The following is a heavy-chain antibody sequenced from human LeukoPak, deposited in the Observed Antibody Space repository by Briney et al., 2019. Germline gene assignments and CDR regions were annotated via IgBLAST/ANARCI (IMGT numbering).Heavy chain of an antibody. J-gene: IGHJ4*02. CDR2: ISGNGGST. V-gene: IGHV3-23*01. D-gene: IGHD2-21*01. CDR3: AKCPHIVLVNAIDN. CDR1: GFTFSSYA. Sequence: GGTPRLSCAASGFTFSSYAMSRVRQAPGKGPEWVSGISGNGGSTYYADSVKGRFTISRDNSKETVSLQMNSLRREDPAVYYCAKCPHIVLVNAIDNWGQGTLVTVSS.